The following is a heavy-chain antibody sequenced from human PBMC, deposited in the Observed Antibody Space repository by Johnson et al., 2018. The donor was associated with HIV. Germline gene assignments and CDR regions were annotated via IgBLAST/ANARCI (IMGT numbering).Heavy chain of an antibody. J-gene: IGHJ3*02. CDR1: GFTFSSYA. CDR3: ARASDAFDI. CDR2: ISFDGTKK. Sequence: QVQLVESGGGVVQPGRSLRLSCAASGFTFSSYAMHWVRQAPGKGLEWVAVISFDGTKKNYADAVKGRFTISRDNSKNTLYLQMNSLRAEDTAVYYCARASDAFDIWGQGTMVTVSS. V-gene: IGHV3-30*04.